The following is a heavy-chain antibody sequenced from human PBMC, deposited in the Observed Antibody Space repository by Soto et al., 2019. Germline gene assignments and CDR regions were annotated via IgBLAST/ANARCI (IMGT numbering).Heavy chain of an antibody. CDR3: ASRHSSPYFDY. Sequence: QVQLQESGPGLVKPSQTLSLTCTVSGGSISSGDYYWSWIRQPPGKGLEWIGSIYYSGSTYYNPSLKXRXTXSGXTSKNQFSLKLNSVTAADTAVYYCASRHSSPYFDYWGQGTLVTVSS. J-gene: IGHJ4*02. CDR2: IYYSGST. D-gene: IGHD6-13*01. V-gene: IGHV4-30-4*01. CDR1: GGSISSGDYY.